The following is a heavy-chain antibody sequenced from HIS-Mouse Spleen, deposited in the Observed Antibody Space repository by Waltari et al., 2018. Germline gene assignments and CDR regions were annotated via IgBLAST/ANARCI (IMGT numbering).Heavy chain of an antibody. J-gene: IGHJ4*02. CDR1: GFSLSTSGVG. V-gene: IGHV2-5*02. CDR2: IYWDDDK. Sequence: QITLKESGPTLVKPTQTLTLTCTFSGFSLSTSGVGVVWIRQPPGKALEWLALIYWDDDKRYSPSLKSRLTITKDTSKNQVVLTMTNMDPVDTATYYCAHRTGDREACDYWGQGTLVTVSS. D-gene: IGHD1-1*01. CDR3: AHRTGDREACDY.